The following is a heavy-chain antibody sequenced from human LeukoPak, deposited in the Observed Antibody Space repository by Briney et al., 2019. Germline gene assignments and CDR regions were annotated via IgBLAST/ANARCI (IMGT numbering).Heavy chain of an antibody. CDR3: AARIAVYCSGGSCPYPDY. J-gene: IGHJ4*02. D-gene: IGHD2-15*01. CDR1: GFTFSSYG. Sequence: GGSLRLSCAASGFTFSSYGMHWVRQAPGKGLEWVAVIWYDGSNKYYADSVKGRFTISRDNSKNTLYLQMNSLRAEDTAVYYCAARIAVYCSGGSCPYPDYWGQGTLVTVSS. CDR2: IWYDGSNK. V-gene: IGHV3-33*01.